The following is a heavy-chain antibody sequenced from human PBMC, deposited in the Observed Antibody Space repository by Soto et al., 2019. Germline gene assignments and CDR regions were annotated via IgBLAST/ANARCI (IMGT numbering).Heavy chain of an antibody. D-gene: IGHD2-2*01. J-gene: IGHJ4*02. CDR3: ARARPPLRYCSSTSCSDPYFAY. CDR2: ISAYNGNT. Sequence: ASVKVSCKASGYTFTSYGISWVRQAPGQGLGWMGWISAYNGNTNYAQKLQGRVTMTTDTSTSTAYMELRSLRSDDTAVYYCARARPPLRYCSSTSCSDPYFAYRGQGTLVTVSS. CDR1: GYTFTSYG. V-gene: IGHV1-18*01.